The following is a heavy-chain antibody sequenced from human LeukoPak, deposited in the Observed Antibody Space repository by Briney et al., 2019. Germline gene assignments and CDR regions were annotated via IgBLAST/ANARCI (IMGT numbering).Heavy chain of an antibody. J-gene: IGHJ4*02. CDR3: AKVQRTTYYDSSGYFDY. Sequence: PGGSLRLSCAAFGFGFTDFAMSWVRQAPGKGLEWVSTNSESGPGTNYADSVKGRFTISRDNSKNTLYLQMNSLRAEDTAVYYCAKVQRTTYYDSSGYFDYWGQGTLVTVSS. CDR2: NSESGPGT. CDR1: GFGFTDFA. V-gene: IGHV3-23*01. D-gene: IGHD3-22*01.